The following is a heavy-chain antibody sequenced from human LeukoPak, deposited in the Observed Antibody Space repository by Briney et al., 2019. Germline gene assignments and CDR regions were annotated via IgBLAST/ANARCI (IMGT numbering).Heavy chain of an antibody. D-gene: IGHD3-10*01. CDR3: ARGLGITMVRGVAHYFDY. CDR1: GGSISSGGYS. V-gene: IGHV4-30-2*01. J-gene: IGHJ4*02. Sequence: SETLSLTCAVSGGSISSGGYSWSWIRQPPGKGLEWIGYIYHSGSTYYNPSPKSRVTISVDRSKNQFSLKLSSVTAADTAVYYCARGLGITMVRGVAHYFDYWGQGTLVTVSS. CDR2: IYHSGST.